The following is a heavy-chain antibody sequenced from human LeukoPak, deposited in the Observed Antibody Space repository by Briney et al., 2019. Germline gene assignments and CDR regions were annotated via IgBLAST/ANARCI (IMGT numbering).Heavy chain of an antibody. Sequence: PGGSLRLSCAASGFTFSNYAMSWVRQAPGKGLEWVSTISNSDGNTYYADSMKGRFTISRDNSKNTLYLQMNSLTAEDTAIYYCAKATGTLGNWGQGTLITVSS. J-gene: IGHJ4*02. D-gene: IGHD1-1*01. CDR1: GFTFSNYA. CDR2: ISNSDGNT. V-gene: IGHV3-23*01. CDR3: AKATGTLGN.